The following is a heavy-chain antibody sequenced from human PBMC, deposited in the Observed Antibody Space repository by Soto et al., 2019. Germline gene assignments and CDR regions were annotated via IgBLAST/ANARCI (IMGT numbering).Heavy chain of an antibody. CDR3: ARGGLSRRNYYYMDV. CDR1: GGTFSSYT. V-gene: IGHV1-69*02. Sequence: ASVKVSCKASGGTFSSYTISWVRQAPGQGLEWMGRIIPILGIANYAQKFQGRVTITADKSTSTAYMELSSLRSEDTAVYYCARGGLSRRNYYYMDVWGKGTTVTVSS. CDR2: IIPILGIA. D-gene: IGHD3-16*01. J-gene: IGHJ6*03.